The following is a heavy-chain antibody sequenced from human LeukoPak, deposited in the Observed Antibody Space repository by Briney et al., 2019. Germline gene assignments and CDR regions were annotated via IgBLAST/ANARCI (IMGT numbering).Heavy chain of an antibody. Sequence: GGSLRLSCAASGFTVSSNYMSWVRQAPGKGLEWVSVIYSGGSTYYADSVKGRFTISRDNSKNTLYLQMNSLRAEDTAVYYCARSRGYDILTGYFPRNYYGMDVWGQGTTVTVSS. J-gene: IGHJ6*02. D-gene: IGHD3-9*01. CDR3: ARSRGYDILTGYFPRNYYGMDV. V-gene: IGHV3-66*01. CDR1: GFTVSSNY. CDR2: IYSGGST.